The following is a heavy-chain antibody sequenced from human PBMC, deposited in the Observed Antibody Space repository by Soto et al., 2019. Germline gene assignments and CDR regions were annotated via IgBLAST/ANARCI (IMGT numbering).Heavy chain of an antibody. CDR2: ISYDGSNK. D-gene: IGHD2-15*01. J-gene: IGHJ4*02. Sequence: QVQLVESGGGVVQPGRSLRLSCAASGFTFSSYAMHWVRQAPGKGLEWVAVISYDGSNKYYADSVKGRFTISRDISKNTLYLQMNSLRAEDTAVYYCARAGGLLLADWGQGTLVTVSS. CDR1: GFTFSSYA. CDR3: ARAGGLLLAD. V-gene: IGHV3-30-3*01.